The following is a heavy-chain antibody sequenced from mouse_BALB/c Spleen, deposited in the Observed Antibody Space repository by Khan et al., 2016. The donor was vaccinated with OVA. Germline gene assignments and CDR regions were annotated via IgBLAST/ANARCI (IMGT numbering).Heavy chain of an antibody. J-gene: IGHJ4*01. D-gene: IGHD2-3*01. CDR1: GYSITSDYG. CDR3: YGTDGYYFYAMDY. CDR2: ISYSGST. V-gene: IGHV3-2*02. Sequence: QRQESGPGLVNPSQSLSLTCTVTGYSITSDYGWNWIRQFPGNKLEWMGYISYSGSTSYNPSLKSRISITRDTSKNQFFLQLNSVTPEDTATYNCYGTDGYYFYAMDYWGQGTSVTVSS.